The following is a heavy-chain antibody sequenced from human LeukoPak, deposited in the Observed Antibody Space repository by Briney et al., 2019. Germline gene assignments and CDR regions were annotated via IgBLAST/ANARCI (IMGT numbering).Heavy chain of an antibody. Sequence: ASVKVSCKASGYTFISYYMHWVRQAPGQGPEWMGIINPSGGSASYAQKFQGRVTMTRDTSTSTVYMELSSLRSEDTAVYYCARVPSDEWELFFDYWGQGTLVTVSS. CDR3: ARVPSDEWELFFDY. J-gene: IGHJ4*02. D-gene: IGHD3-10*01. V-gene: IGHV1-46*01. CDR2: INPSGGSA. CDR1: GYTFISYY.